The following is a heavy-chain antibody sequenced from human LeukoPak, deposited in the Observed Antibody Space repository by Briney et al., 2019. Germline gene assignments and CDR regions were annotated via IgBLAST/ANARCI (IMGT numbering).Heavy chain of an antibody. D-gene: IGHD3-10*01. CDR3: ARDPFGELSSSYYYGMDV. CDR2: IIPILGIA. J-gene: IGHJ6*02. CDR1: GGTFSSYA. Sequence: SVKVSCKASGGTFSSYAISWVRQAPGQGLEWMGRIIPILGIANYAQKFQGRVTITADKSTSTAYMELSSLRSEDTAVYYCARDPFGELSSSYYYGMDVWGQGTTVTVSS. V-gene: IGHV1-69*04.